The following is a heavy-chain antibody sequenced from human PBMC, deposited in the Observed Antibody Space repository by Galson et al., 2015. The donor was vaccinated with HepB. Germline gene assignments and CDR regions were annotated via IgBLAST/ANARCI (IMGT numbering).Heavy chain of an antibody. V-gene: IGHV3-30*18. CDR3: AKDAWRYGDYYMDV. J-gene: IGHJ6*03. CDR2: ISYDGSNK. Sequence: SLRLSCAASGFTFSSYEMNWVRQAPGKGLEWVAVISYDGSNKYYADSVKGRFTISRDNSKNTLYLQMNSLRAEDTAVYYCAKDAWRYGDYYMDVWGKGTTVTVSS. CDR1: GFTFSSYE. D-gene: IGHD4-17*01.